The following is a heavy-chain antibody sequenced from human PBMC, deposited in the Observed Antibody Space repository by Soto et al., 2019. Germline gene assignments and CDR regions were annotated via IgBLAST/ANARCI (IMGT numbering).Heavy chain of an antibody. V-gene: IGHV3-48*03. D-gene: IGHD6-6*01. Sequence: EVQLVESGGGLVQPGGSLRLSCAASGFTFSSYEMNWVRQAPGKGLEWVSYISSSGSTIYYADSVKGRFTISRDNAKNSLYLQMNSLRAEDTAVYYCAREIKAARGLFDYWGQGTLVTVSS. CDR3: AREIKAARGLFDY. CDR1: GFTFSSYE. CDR2: ISSSGSTI. J-gene: IGHJ4*02.